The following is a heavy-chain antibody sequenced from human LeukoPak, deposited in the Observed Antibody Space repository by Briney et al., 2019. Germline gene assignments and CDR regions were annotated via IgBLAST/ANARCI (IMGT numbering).Heavy chain of an antibody. Sequence: ASVKVSCKASGYTFTIYGISWVRQAPGQGLEWMGWISAYNGNTNYAQKLQGRVTMTTDTSTSTAYMELRSLRSDDTAVYYCARVYYYDSSGLPRVDAFDIWGQGTMVTVSS. CDR3: ARVYYYDSSGLPRVDAFDI. CDR1: GYTFTIYG. J-gene: IGHJ3*02. CDR2: ISAYNGNT. D-gene: IGHD3-22*01. V-gene: IGHV1-18*01.